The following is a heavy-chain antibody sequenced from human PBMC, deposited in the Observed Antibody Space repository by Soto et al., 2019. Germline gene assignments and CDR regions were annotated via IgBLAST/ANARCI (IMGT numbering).Heavy chain of an antibody. Sequence: ASLKVSCKASGYTFTGYYMHRVRQAPGQGLEWMGWINPNSGGTNYAQKFQGWVTMTRDTSISTAYMELSRLRSDDTAVYYCARDPSASGWYPRWFDPWGQGTLVTVSS. CDR1: GYTFTGYY. D-gene: IGHD6-19*01. CDR3: ARDPSASGWYPRWFDP. CDR2: INPNSGGT. J-gene: IGHJ5*02. V-gene: IGHV1-2*04.